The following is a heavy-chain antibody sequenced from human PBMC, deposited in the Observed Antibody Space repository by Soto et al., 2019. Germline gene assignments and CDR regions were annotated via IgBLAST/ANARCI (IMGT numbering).Heavy chain of an antibody. Sequence: GESLKISCKGSENSFTDYWVTWVRQVPGKGPEYMGRIDPSDSYTDYSTSFQGHVTISADRSLTTAYLQWSSLKASDTAMYYCARRARTSEYIQYWGQGTLVTVSS. CDR3: ARRARTSEYIQY. CDR2: IDPSDSYT. V-gene: IGHV5-10-1*01. CDR1: ENSFTDYW. J-gene: IGHJ1*01.